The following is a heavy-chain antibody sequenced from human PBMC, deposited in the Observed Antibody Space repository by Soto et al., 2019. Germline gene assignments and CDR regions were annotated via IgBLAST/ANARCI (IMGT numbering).Heavy chain of an antibody. CDR2: ISSSGSTI. CDR3: AREQYGMDV. Sequence: GGSLRLSCAASGFTFSSYEMNWVRQAPGKGLEWVSYISSSGSTIYYADSVKGRFTISRDNAKNSLYLQMNSLRVEDTAVYYCAREQYGMDVWGQGTTVTVSS. CDR1: GFTFSSYE. J-gene: IGHJ6*02. V-gene: IGHV3-48*03.